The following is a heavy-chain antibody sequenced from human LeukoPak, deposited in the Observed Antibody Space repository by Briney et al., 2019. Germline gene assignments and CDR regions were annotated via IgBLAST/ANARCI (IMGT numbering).Heavy chain of an antibody. CDR3: ARGESQVGALGQY. J-gene: IGHJ1*01. V-gene: IGHV1-46*01. CDR2: INPSGGST. Sequence: ASVKVSCKASGYTFTSYYMHWVRQAPGQGVEWMGIINPSGGSTSYAQKFQGRVTMTRDTSTSTAYMELRSLRSDDTAVYYCARGESQVGALGQYWGQGNLVTVSS. D-gene: IGHD1-26*01. CDR1: GYTFTSYY.